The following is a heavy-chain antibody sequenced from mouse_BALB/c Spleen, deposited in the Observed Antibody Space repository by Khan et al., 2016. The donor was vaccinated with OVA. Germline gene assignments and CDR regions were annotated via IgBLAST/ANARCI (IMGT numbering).Heavy chain of an antibody. CDR3: ARRTTGYTMDS. V-gene: IGHV1-4*01. CDR1: GYTFTSNT. Sequence: VQLQQSGAELARPGASVRMSCKASGYTFTSNTMHWIKQRPGQGLEWIGYINPRSGYTNYNQNFKDKATLTADKSSSTSYMQLSSRTSEDSAVYYCARRTTGYTMDSWGQGTSVTVSS. D-gene: IGHD2-14*01. J-gene: IGHJ4*01. CDR2: INPRSGYT.